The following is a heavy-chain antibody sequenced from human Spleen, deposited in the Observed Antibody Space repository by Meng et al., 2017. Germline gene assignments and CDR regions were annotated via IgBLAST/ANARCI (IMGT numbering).Heavy chain of an antibody. CDR2: IVVGSGDT. CDR1: GFNFNRSS. J-gene: IGHJ6*04. D-gene: IGHD3-10*01. V-gene: IGHV1-58*01. CDR3: TADQVGGGSGSYYYKYGAGV. Sequence: SVKVSCKASGFNFNRSSVQWVRQARGQRPEWIGWIVVGSGDTKYAESFKERVTISRDMSSSTAYMELISRIAEDTAAYYCTADQVGGGSGSYYYKYGAGVWGEGTTVTVSS.